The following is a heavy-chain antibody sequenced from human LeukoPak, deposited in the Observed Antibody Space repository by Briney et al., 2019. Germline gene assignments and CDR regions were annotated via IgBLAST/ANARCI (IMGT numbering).Heavy chain of an antibody. CDR3: ASHRGTTYYMDV. CDR2: INPNSGGT. CDR1: GYTFTGYY. D-gene: IGHD1-1*01. Sequence: GASVKVSCKASGYTFTGYYMHWVRQAPGQGLEWMGWINPNSGGTNYAQKFQGRVTMTRDTSITTAYMELSRLTSDDTAVYYCASHRGTTYYMDVWGKGTTVTISS. J-gene: IGHJ6*03. V-gene: IGHV1-2*02.